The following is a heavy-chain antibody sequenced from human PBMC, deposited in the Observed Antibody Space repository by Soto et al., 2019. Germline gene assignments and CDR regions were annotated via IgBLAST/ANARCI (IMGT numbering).Heavy chain of an antibody. D-gene: IGHD5-12*01. CDR3: ARAPLEMATSYFDY. V-gene: IGHV1-69*06. CDR1: GGTFSSYA. Sequence: QVQLVQSGAEVKKPGSSVKVSCKASGGTFSSYAISWVRQAPGQGLEWMGGIIPIFGTANYAQKFQGRVTITADKSTSPAYMELSSLRSEDTAMYYCARAPLEMATSYFDYWGQGTLVTVSS. CDR2: IIPIFGTA. J-gene: IGHJ4*02.